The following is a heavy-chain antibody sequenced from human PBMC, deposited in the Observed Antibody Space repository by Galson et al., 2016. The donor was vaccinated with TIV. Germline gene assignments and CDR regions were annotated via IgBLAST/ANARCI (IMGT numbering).Heavy chain of an antibody. D-gene: IGHD2-15*01. CDR3: AGDMTYCVGECFYNYCYGMDV. Sequence: SLRLSCAASGLSVRDNYMAWVRQAPGKGLEWVSVIKSRGAIEYADSVKGRFTVSRDTYKNTVFLQMNSLRNEDTAAYYCAGDMTYCVGECFYNYCYGMDVWVQGTTVSVSS. CDR1: GLSVRDNY. J-gene: IGHJ6*02. CDR2: IKSRGAI. V-gene: IGHV3-66*03.